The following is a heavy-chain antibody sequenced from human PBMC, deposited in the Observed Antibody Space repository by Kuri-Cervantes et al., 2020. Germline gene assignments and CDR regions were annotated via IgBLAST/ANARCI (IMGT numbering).Heavy chain of an antibody. CDR1: GFTFSSYA. CDR2: ISGSGGST. D-gene: IGHD3-22*01. V-gene: IGHV3-23*01. CDR3: AKATGYYYDSSGPYLFDY. J-gene: IGHJ4*02. Sequence: GESLKISCAASGFTFSSYAMSWVRQAPGKGLEWVSAISGSGGSTYYADSVKGRFTISRDNSKNTLYLQMNSLRAEDTAVYYCAKATGYYYDSSGPYLFDYWGQGTLVTVSS.